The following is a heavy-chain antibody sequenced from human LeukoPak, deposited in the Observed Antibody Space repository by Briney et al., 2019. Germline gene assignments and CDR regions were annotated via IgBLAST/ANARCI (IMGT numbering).Heavy chain of an antibody. D-gene: IGHD3-10*01. Sequence: ASVKVSCKTSGFTFTAYYVHWVRQAPGQGLEWMGGIIPIFGTANYAQKFQGRVTITADESTSTAYMELSSLRSENTAVYYCARGGELNYYYYYMDVWGKGTTVTVSS. J-gene: IGHJ6*03. CDR2: IIPIFGTA. CDR1: GFTFTAYY. CDR3: ARGGELNYYYYYMDV. V-gene: IGHV1-69*13.